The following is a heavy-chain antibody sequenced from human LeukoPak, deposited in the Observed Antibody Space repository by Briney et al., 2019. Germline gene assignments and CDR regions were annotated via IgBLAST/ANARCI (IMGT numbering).Heavy chain of an antibody. CDR3: AKERSGVVPAAINY. CDR2: ISGSGSST. CDR1: GFTFSNYA. D-gene: IGHD2-2*01. J-gene: IGHJ4*02. Sequence: GGSLRLSCAVSGFTFSNYAMSWVRQARGKGLEWVSAISGSGSSTYYADSVKGRFTISRDNSKNTLFLQMNSLRAEDTAVYYCAKERSGVVPAAINYWGQGTLVTVSS. V-gene: IGHV3-23*01.